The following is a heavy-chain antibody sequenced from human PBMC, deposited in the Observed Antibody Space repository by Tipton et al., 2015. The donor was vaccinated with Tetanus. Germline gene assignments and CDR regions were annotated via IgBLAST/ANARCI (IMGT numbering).Heavy chain of an antibody. J-gene: IGHJ1*01. CDR1: GDTFGSSA. D-gene: IGHD6-25*01. Sequence: QLVQSGAEVKKPGSSVQVSCKLSGDTFGSSAISWVRQAPGQRLEWVGSIAAMFGASNYAQKFQGRVTITADTSTNTAYMEASGLTPDDTAVYFCARAYQRGEYFQKWGQGTLLIVSS. V-gene: IGHV1-69*06. CDR2: IAAMFGAS. CDR3: ARAYQRGEYFQK.